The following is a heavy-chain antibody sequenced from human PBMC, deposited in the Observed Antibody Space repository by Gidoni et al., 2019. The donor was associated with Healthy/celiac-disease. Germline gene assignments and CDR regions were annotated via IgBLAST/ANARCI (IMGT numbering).Heavy chain of an antibody. Sequence: EVQLVESGGGLVQPGGSLRLSCAASGFTFSSYSMNWVRQAPGKGLELVSYISSSSSTIYYADSVKGRFTISRDNAKNSLYLQMNSLRDEYTAVYYCARDGYYDYVWGSYVPFDYWGQGTLVTVSS. CDR1: GFTFSSYS. V-gene: IGHV3-48*02. J-gene: IGHJ4*02. D-gene: IGHD3-16*01. CDR3: ARDGYYDYVWGSYVPFDY. CDR2: ISSSSSTI.